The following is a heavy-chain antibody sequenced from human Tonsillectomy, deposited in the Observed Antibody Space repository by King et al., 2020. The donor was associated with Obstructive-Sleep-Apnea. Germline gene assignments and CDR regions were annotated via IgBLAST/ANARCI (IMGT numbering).Heavy chain of an antibody. CDR3: ARYCSGGSKRGWFDP. V-gene: IGHV4-31*03. CDR2: IYYSGST. J-gene: IGHJ5*02. Sequence: VQLQESGPGLVKPSQTLSLTCTVSGGSISSGGYYWSWIRQHPGKGLEWIGYIYYSGSTYYNPSLKSRVTISVDTSKNQFSLKLSSVTAADTAVYYCARYCSGGSKRGWFDPWGQGTLVTVSS. D-gene: IGHD2-15*01. CDR1: GGSISSGGYY.